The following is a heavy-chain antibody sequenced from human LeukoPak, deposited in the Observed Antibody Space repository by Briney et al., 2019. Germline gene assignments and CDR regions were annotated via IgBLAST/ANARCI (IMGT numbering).Heavy chain of an antibody. D-gene: IGHD5-12*01. J-gene: IGHJ3*02. CDR1: GFTFSSYS. V-gene: IGHV3-21*01. CDR3: ARAYSGYDGDAFDI. CDR2: ISSSSSYI. Sequence: GGSLRLSCAASGFTFSSYSMNWVRQAPGKGLEWVSSISSSSSYIYYADSVKGRLTISRDNAENSLYLQMNSLRAEDTAVYYCARAYSGYDGDAFDIWGQGTLVTVSS.